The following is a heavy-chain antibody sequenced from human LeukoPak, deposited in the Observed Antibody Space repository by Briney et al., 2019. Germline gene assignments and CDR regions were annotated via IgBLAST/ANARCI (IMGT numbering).Heavy chain of an antibody. J-gene: IGHJ6*02. V-gene: IGHV4-59*01. Sequence: PSETLSLTCTVSGGSISSYYWSWIRQPPGKGLEWIGYIYYSGSTNYNPSLKSRVTISVDTSKNQFSLKLSSVTAADTAVYYCARDKSSTSWNYYYGMDVWGQGTTVTVSS. CDR1: GGSISSYY. D-gene: IGHD2-2*01. CDR2: IYYSGST. CDR3: ARDKSSTSWNYYYGMDV.